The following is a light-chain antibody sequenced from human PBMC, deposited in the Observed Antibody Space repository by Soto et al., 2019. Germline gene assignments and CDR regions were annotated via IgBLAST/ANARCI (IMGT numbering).Light chain of an antibody. CDR1: QSVSSQ. CDR3: QHYGSSRT. J-gene: IGKJ1*01. CDR2: DAS. Sequence: EIVLTQSPATLSLSPGERATLSCRASQSVSSQLAWYQQKPGQAPRLLIYDASNRATGIPDRFSGTGSGTDLTLTISRLEPEDFAVYYCQHYGSSRTFGQGTKVDI. V-gene: IGKV3-20*01.